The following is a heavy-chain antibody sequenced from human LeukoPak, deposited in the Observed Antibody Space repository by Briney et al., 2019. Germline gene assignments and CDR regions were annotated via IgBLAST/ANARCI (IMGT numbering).Heavy chain of an antibody. D-gene: IGHD4-17*01. Sequence: ASVKVSCKASGYTFTSYSISWVRQAPGQGLEWMGWISAYNGNTNYAQKLQGRVTMTTDTSTSTAYMELRSLRSDDTAVYYCARDALYYGDYGVDYWGQGTLVTVSS. CDR3: ARDALYYGDYGVDY. J-gene: IGHJ4*02. CDR2: ISAYNGNT. V-gene: IGHV1-18*01. CDR1: GYTFTSYS.